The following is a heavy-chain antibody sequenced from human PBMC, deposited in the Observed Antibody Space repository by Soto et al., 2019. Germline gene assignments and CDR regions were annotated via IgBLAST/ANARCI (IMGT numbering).Heavy chain of an antibody. J-gene: IGHJ3*02. Sequence: EVKLLESGGGLVQPGGSLRLSCAASGFMFSTYSMSWVRQAPGKGLEWVSHITGSGGTTYYADSVKGRFTISRDTSRNTLYLQMNSLRAEDTDLYYCAKCLQVNWNYDAFHIWGQGTMVTVSS. CDR1: GFMFSTYS. V-gene: IGHV3-23*01. D-gene: IGHD1-7*01. CDR2: ITGSGGTT. CDR3: AKCLQVNWNYDAFHI.